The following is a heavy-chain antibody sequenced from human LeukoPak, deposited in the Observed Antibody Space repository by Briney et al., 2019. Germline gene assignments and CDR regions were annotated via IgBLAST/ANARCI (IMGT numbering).Heavy chain of an antibody. CDR3: ARANSGYEYYFDY. J-gene: IGHJ4*02. D-gene: IGHD5-12*01. CDR2: INSDGSST. CDR1: GFTFSSYW. Sequence: GGSLRLSCAASGFTFSSYWMHWVRQAPGKGLVWVSRINSDGSSTSYADSVKGRFTISRDNAKNTLYLQMNSLRAEDTAVYYCARANSGYEYYFDYWGQGTLVTVSS. V-gene: IGHV3-74*01.